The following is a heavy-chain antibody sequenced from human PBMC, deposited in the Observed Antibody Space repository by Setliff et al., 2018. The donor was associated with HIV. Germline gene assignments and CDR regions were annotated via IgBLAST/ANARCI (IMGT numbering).Heavy chain of an antibody. J-gene: IGHJ4*02. Sequence: ASVKVSCKASGYIFSTYGISWVQQAPGKGLEWMGRVDPEDGETTYAEKFQGRITITADTSTDTAYLELSSLRSEDSAFYYCTTPLDSSGYFGSDYFDYWGQGALVTVSS. CDR3: TTPLDSSGYFGSDYFDY. CDR1: GYIFSTYG. V-gene: IGHV1-69-2*01. CDR2: VDPEDGET. D-gene: IGHD3-22*01.